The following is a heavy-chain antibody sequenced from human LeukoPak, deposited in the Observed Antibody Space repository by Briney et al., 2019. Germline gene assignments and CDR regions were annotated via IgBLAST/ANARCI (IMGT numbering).Heavy chain of an antibody. CDR3: ARDEHWELILDY. CDR1: GGSLSSSSYY. V-gene: IGHV4-39*07. Sequence: SEALSLTCTVPGGSLSSSSYYCGWISQPPGKGLEWIGRIYYSGSTYYNPSLKSRVPISVDTSKTQFFLKLSSLTPADTPLYYCARDEHWELILDYWGKGTLLTVS. J-gene: IGHJ4*02. CDR2: IYYSGST. D-gene: IGHD1-26*01.